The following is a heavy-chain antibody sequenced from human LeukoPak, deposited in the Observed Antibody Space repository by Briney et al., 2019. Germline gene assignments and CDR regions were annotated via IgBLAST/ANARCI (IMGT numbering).Heavy chain of an antibody. CDR3: AKEALVGVVDY. D-gene: IGHD1-26*01. CDR2: ISCSGGST. J-gene: IGHJ4*02. CDR1: GFTFSSYA. Sequence: GGSLRLSCAASGFTFSSYAMSGVRQAPGKGLEGVSAISCSGGSTYYADSVKGRFTISRDNYKNTLYLQMNSLRAEDTAVYYCAKEALVGVVDYWGQGTLVTVSS. V-gene: IGHV3-23*01.